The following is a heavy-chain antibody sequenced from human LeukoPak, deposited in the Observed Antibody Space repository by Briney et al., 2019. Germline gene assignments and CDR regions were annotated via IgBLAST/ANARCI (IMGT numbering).Heavy chain of an antibody. J-gene: IGHJ4*02. CDR2: FDPEDGET. CDR1: GYTLTELS. V-gene: IGHV1-24*01. CDR3: ATLLYGSGSYYNVDYFDY. Sequence: WASVTVSCKVSGYTLTELSMHWVRQAPGKGLEWMGGFDPEDGETIYAQKFQGRVTMTEDTSTDTAYMELSSLRSEDTAVYYCATLLYGSGSYYNVDYFDYWGQGTLVTVSS. D-gene: IGHD3-10*01.